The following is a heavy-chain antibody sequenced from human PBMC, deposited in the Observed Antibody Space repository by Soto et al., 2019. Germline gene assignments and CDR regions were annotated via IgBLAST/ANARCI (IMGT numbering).Heavy chain of an antibody. V-gene: IGHV4-39*01. J-gene: IGHJ4*02. CDR2: IYYSGST. CDR3: ARHPLYNWNYDYFDY. CDR1: GGSISSSSYY. Sequence: SETLSLTCTVSGGSISSSSYYWGWIRQPPGKGLEWIGSIYYSGSTYYNPSLKSRVTISVDTSKNQFSLKLSSVTAADTAVYYCARHPLYNWNYDYFDYWGQGTLVIVS. D-gene: IGHD1-7*01.